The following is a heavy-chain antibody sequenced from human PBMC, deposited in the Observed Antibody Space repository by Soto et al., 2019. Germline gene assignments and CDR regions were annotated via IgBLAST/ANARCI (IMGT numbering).Heavy chain of an antibody. CDR2: IKSKTDGGTT. CDR3: TTAPYDYGEAKGY. D-gene: IGHD4-17*01. Sequence: GGSLRLFCAASGFTFSNAWMSWVRQAPGKGLEWVGRIKSKTDGGTTDYAAPVKGRFTISRDDSKNTLYLQMNSLKTEDTSVYYCTTAPYDYGEAKGYWGQGTLVTVSS. CDR1: GFTFSNAW. V-gene: IGHV3-15*01. J-gene: IGHJ4*02.